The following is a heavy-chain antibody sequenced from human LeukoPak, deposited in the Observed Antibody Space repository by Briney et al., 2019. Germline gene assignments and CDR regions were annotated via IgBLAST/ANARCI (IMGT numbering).Heavy chain of an antibody. V-gene: IGHV3-30*19. CDR1: GFTFSTYG. CDR2: ISYDGSNK. J-gene: IGHJ4*02. D-gene: IGHD3-22*01. CDR3: ASSYYYDSSGRASY. Sequence: GGSLRLSCAASGFTFSTYGMHWVRQAPGKGLEWVAVISYDGSNKYYADSVKDRFTISRDNSKHTLYLQMNSLRAEDTAVYYCASSYYYDSSGRASYWGQGALVTVSS.